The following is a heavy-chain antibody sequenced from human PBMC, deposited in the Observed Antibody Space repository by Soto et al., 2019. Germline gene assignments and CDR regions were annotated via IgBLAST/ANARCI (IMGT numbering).Heavy chain of an antibody. Sequence: EVQLLESGGDLVQPGGSLRLSCAASGFTFSNYAMSWVRLAPGKGLEWVSLIRGGGGPTNYADSVKGRFTVSRDNSNNMLFLQMSSLRADDTAVYYCVKDFRVGYDWTHDWGQGTLVTVSS. J-gene: IGHJ4*02. CDR2: IRGGGGPT. CDR1: GFTFSNYA. V-gene: IGHV3-23*01. CDR3: VKDFRVGYDWTHD. D-gene: IGHD5-12*01.